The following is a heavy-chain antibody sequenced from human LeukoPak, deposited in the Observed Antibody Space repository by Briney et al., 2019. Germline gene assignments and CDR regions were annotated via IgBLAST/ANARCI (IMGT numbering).Heavy chain of an antibody. D-gene: IGHD5-12*01. CDR3: AKGLGY. Sequence: GESLRLSCGASGLTVSSYAMSWVRQAPGKGLEWVSSMGGSGGSTYYADSVKGRFTISRDNSKNTLYLQMNSLRADDTAVYYCAKGLGYWGQGTLVTVSS. V-gene: IGHV3-23*01. J-gene: IGHJ4*02. CDR1: GLTVSSYA. CDR2: MGGSGGST.